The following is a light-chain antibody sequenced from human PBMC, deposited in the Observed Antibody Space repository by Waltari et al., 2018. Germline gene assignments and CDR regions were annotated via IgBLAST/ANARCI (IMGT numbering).Light chain of an antibody. J-gene: IGKJ2*01. CDR3: QEYNGDPT. CDR1: QSVDYW. CDR2: KAS. V-gene: IGKV1-5*03. Sequence: DIQMTQSPSTMSAAIGDTVTITCRASQSVDYWLAWYQQKAGEAPKLLIYKASNLEDGVPSRFSGSGSVTEFTLTISSLQPDDLATYYCQEYNGDPTFGQGTKLEIK.